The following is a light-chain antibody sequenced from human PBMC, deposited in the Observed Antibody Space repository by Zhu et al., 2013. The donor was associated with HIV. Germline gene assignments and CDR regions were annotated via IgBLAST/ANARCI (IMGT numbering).Light chain of an antibody. CDR2: GAS. Sequence: EIVMTQSPGTLSVSPGQRATLSCRASQNVGTNLAWYQQKPGQAPRLLISGASNRATGIPARFSASGSGTEFTLTISSLQSEDFAVYYCQQYHNWPPFTFGPGTKVDIK. V-gene: IGKV3-15*01. CDR3: QQYHNWPPFT. CDR1: QNVGTN. J-gene: IGKJ3*01.